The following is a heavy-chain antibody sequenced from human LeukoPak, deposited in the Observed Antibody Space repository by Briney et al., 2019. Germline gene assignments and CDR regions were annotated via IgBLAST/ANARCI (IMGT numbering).Heavy chain of an antibody. CDR3: AKANCSGGSCYTDY. CDR1: GFTFSSYA. CDR2: ISYDGSNK. Sequence: PGRSLRLSCAASGFTFSSYAMHWVRQAPGKGLEWVAVISYDGSNKYYADSVKGRFTISRDNSKNTLYLQMNSLRAEDTAVYYCAKANCSGGSCYTDYWGQGTLVAVSS. D-gene: IGHD2-15*01. J-gene: IGHJ4*02. V-gene: IGHV3-30-3*01.